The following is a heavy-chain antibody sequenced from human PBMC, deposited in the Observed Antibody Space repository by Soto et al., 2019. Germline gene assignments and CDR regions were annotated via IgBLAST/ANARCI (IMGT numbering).Heavy chain of an antibody. V-gene: IGHV4-4*02. Sequence: SETLSLTCAVYGDSISSNKWWSWVRQPPGKGLEWIGEIYHSGSTNYNPSLKSRVTISLDKSKNQFSLKLTSVTAADSAVYYCARDDHIVVVPTSLGAMDVWGQGTTVTVS. D-gene: IGHD2-2*01. CDR3: ARDDHIVVVPTSLGAMDV. J-gene: IGHJ6*02. CDR1: GDSISSNKW. CDR2: IYHSGST.